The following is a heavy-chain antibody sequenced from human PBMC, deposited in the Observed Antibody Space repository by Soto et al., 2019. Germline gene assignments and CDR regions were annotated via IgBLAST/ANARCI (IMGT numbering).Heavy chain of an antibody. V-gene: IGHV1-18*04. J-gene: IGHJ4*02. Sequence: QVLLVQSGSEVKKPGASMKVSCQTSGYTFSDFALTWVRQVPDKGLEWLGWISPYTGTTNYAQRVHDRVALTTDTSTRTAYLELRSLTYDDTAVYYCARLGWELLSGRRYFDYWGQGTLVTVSS. CDR3: ARLGWELLSGRRYFDY. D-gene: IGHD1-26*01. CDR1: GYTFSDFA. CDR2: ISPYTGTT.